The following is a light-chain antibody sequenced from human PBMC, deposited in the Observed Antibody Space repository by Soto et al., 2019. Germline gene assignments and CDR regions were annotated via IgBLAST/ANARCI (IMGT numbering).Light chain of an antibody. CDR2: FAT. J-gene: IGKJ4*02. V-gene: IGKV3-15*01. Sequence: ERVMTQSPATLSVSPGEKATLSCRASQTVSNNLAWYQQKAGQAPRLLIYFATTRSTGIPARFSGSGSGTAFTLTITSLHSEDFTVDYCQEYDAWPLTFGGGTNVE. CDR1: QTVSNN. CDR3: QEYDAWPLT.